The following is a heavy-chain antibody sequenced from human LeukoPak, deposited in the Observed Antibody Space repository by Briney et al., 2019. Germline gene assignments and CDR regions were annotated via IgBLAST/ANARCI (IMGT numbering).Heavy chain of an antibody. J-gene: IGHJ4*02. CDR1: GGSISSGDYY. D-gene: IGHD3-10*01. Sequence: SETLSLTCTVSGGSISSGDYYWTWIRQHPGKGLEWIGYIYYSGSTYYNPSLKSRVTIPVDTSKNQFSLKLSSVTAADTAVYYCARGPLWYYWGQGTLVTVSS. V-gene: IGHV4-30-4*08. CDR3: ARGPLWYY. CDR2: IYYSGST.